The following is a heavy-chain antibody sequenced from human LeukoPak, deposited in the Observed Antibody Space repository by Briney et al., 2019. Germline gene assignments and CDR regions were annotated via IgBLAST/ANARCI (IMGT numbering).Heavy chain of an antibody. J-gene: IGHJ4*02. D-gene: IGHD3-22*01. CDR1: GFTVSSNY. Sequence: GGSLRLSCAASGFTVSSNYMSWVRQAPGKGLEWVSVIYSGGSTYYADSVKGRFTISRDNSKNTLYLQMNSLRAEDTAVYYCARDNRGIGVFDYWGQGTLVTVSS. CDR2: IYSGGST. V-gene: IGHV3-53*01. CDR3: ARDNRGIGVFDY.